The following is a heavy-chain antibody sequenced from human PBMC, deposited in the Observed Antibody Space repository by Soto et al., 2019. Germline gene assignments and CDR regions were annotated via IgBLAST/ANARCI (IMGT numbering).Heavy chain of an antibody. CDR3: TRGTQWLRWGFDP. D-gene: IGHD5-12*01. Sequence: GGSLRLSCTASGFTFGDYAMSWFRQAPGRGLEWVGFIRSKAYGGTTEYAASVKGRFTISRDDSKSIAYLQMNSLKTEDTAVYYCTRGTQWLRWGFDPWGQGTLVTVSS. CDR2: IRSKAYGGTT. J-gene: IGHJ5*02. CDR1: GFTFGDYA. V-gene: IGHV3-49*03.